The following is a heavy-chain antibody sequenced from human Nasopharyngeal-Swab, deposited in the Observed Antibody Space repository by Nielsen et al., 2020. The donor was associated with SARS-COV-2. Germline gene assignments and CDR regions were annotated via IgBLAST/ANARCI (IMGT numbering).Heavy chain of an antibody. D-gene: IGHD2/OR15-2a*01. CDR2: ISGSGSST. CDR3: AKPASTTSFSYFDY. V-gene: IGHV3-23*01. Sequence: GGSLRLSCAASGFTFSSYAMSWVRQAPGKRLEWVSAISGSGSSTYYADSVKGRFTISRDNSKNTLSLQMNSLRADDTAVYYCAKPASTTSFSYFDYWGQGTLVSVSS. J-gene: IGHJ4*02. CDR1: GFTFSSYA.